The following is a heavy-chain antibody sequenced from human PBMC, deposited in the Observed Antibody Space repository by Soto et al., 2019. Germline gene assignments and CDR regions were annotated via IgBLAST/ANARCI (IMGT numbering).Heavy chain of an antibody. D-gene: IGHD3-3*01. V-gene: IGHV3-30-3*01. Sequence: ESGGGVVQPGRSLRLSCAASGFTFSSYAMHWVRQAPGKGLEWVAVISYDGSNKYYADSVKGRFTISRDNSKNTLYLQMNSLRAEDTAVYYCARDHYDFWSGYWNWFDPWGQGTLVTVSS. CDR1: GFTFSSYA. J-gene: IGHJ5*02. CDR3: ARDHYDFWSGYWNWFDP. CDR2: ISYDGSNK.